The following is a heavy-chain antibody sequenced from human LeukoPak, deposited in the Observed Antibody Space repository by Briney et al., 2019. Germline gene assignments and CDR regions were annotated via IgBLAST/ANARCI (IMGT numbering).Heavy chain of an antibody. Sequence: SGGSPRLSCAASRFTFSSHGMHWVRQAPGKGLEWVAVISYDGSNKYYADSVKGRFTISRDNSKNTLYLQMNSLRAEDTAVYYCAKDGLGYCTNGVCSAPYYYYYYGMDVWGQGTTVTVSS. V-gene: IGHV3-30*18. CDR2: ISYDGSNK. D-gene: IGHD2-8*01. CDR3: AKDGLGYCTNGVCSAPYYYYYYGMDV. J-gene: IGHJ6*02. CDR1: RFTFSSHG.